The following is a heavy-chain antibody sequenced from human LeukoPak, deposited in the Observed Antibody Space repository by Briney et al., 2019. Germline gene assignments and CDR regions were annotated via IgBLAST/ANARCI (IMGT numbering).Heavy chain of an antibody. J-gene: IGHJ4*02. V-gene: IGHV1-18*01. CDR3: ARGSPPRRNYDSRGYYSYYFDY. CDR1: GYAFTSYG. Sequence: ASVKVSCKASGYAFTSYGISWVRQAPGQGLEWMGWISAYNGNTHYAQKLQGRVTMTTDTSTSTVYMELRSLRSDDTAVYYCARGSPPRRNYDSRGYYSYYFDYWGQGTLVTVSS. CDR2: ISAYNGNT. D-gene: IGHD3-22*01.